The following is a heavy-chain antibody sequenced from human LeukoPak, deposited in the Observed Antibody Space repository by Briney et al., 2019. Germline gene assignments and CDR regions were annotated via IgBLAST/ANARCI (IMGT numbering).Heavy chain of an antibody. V-gene: IGHV1-2*06. Sequence: GASVKVSGKASGYTFTGYYMHWVRQAPGQGLEWMGRINPNSGGTNYAQKFQGRVTMTRDTSISTAYMELSRLRSDDTAVYYCTRDRGYDYFFDYWGQGTLVTVSS. D-gene: IGHD5-12*01. CDR1: GYTFTGYY. CDR3: TRDRGYDYFFDY. CDR2: INPNSGGT. J-gene: IGHJ4*02.